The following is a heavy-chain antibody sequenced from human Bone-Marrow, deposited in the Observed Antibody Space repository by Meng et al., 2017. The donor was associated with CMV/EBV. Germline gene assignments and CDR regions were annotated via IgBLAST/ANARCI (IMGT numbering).Heavy chain of an antibody. CDR2: IYPGDSDT. D-gene: IGHD2-2*01. V-gene: IGHV5-51*01. CDR3: ARRYCSSTSCWIFDY. Sequence: GESLKISCKGSGYSFTSYWIGWVRQMPGKGLEWMGIIYPGDSDTRYSPSLQGQVTISADKSISTAYLQWSSLKASDTAMYYCARRYCSSTSCWIFDYWGQGTLVTVSS. J-gene: IGHJ4*02. CDR1: GYSFTSYW.